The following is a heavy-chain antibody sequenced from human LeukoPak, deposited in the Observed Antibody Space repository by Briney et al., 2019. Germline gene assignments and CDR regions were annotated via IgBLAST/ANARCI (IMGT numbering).Heavy chain of an antibody. J-gene: IGHJ3*02. CDR1: GFSFSTYA. Sequence: GGSLRLSCAASGFSFSTYAMSWVRQARGKGLEWVSAFSVSGDSTYYADSVKGRFAISRDNSKNTLYLQMNSLSVEDTAVYYCARACSGGSCYLAAFDIWGQGTRVTVSS. CDR3: ARACSGGSCYLAAFDI. CDR2: FSVSGDST. D-gene: IGHD2-15*01. V-gene: IGHV3-23*01.